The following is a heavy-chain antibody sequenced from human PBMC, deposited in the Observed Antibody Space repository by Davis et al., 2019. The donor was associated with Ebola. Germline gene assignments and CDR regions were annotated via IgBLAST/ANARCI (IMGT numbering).Heavy chain of an antibody. CDR2: IYWNDVK. CDR3: AHVTGGITIFGVVIKDYYYGMDV. CDR1: GFSLNTGAVG. D-gene: IGHD3-3*01. J-gene: IGHJ6*02. Sequence: SGPTLVKPTQTLTLTCTFSGFSLNTGAVGVGWIRQPPGKALEWLGIIYWNDVKLYSPSLKSRLTITKDTSKTQVVLTMTNMDPVDTATYYCAHVTGGITIFGVVIKDYYYGMDVWGQGTTVTVSS. V-gene: IGHV2-5*01.